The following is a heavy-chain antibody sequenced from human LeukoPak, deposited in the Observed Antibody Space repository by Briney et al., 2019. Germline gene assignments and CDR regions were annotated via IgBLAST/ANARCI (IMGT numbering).Heavy chain of an antibody. J-gene: IGHJ4*02. CDR3: ARGGSGWCIDN. D-gene: IGHD6-19*01. CDR2: ISAHNGDT. Sequence: ASVKVSCKASGYTLTSYGISWVRQAPGQGLEWMGWISAHNGDTNYAQKLQGRVTMTTDTSTSTAYMELKSLRSDDTAVYYCARGGSGWCIDNWGQETLVTVSS. CDR1: GYTLTSYG. V-gene: IGHV1-18*01.